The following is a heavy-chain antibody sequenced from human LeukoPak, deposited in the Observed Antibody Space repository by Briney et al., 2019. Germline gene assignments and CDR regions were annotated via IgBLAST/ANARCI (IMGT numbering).Heavy chain of an antibody. CDR1: GYTFTSYD. D-gene: IGHD3-9*01. CDR3: ARELRYFDPFDY. CDR2: MNPNSGNT. J-gene: IGHJ4*02. V-gene: IGHV1-8*01. Sequence: ASVKVSCKASGYTFTSYDINWVRHATGQGLEWMGWMNPNSGNTGYAQKFQGRVTMTRNTSISTAYMELSSLRSEDTAVYYCARELRYFDPFDYWGQGTLVTVSS.